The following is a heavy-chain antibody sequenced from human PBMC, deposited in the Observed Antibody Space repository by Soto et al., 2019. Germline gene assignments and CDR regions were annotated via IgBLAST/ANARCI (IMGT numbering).Heavy chain of an antibody. CDR3: ARDQYCSSTSCHYGMDV. V-gene: IGHV3-21*01. CDR1: GFTFSSYS. D-gene: IGHD2-2*01. J-gene: IGHJ6*02. CDR2: ISSSSSYI. Sequence: EVQLVESGGGLVKPGGSLRLSCAASGFTFSSYSMNWVRQAPGKGLEWVSSISSSSSYIYYADSVKGRFTISRDNAKNSLYLQMSSLRAEDTAVYYCARDQYCSSTSCHYGMDVWGQGTTVTVSS.